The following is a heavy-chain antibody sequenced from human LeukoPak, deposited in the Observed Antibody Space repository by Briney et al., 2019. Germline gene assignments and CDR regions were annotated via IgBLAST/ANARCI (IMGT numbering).Heavy chain of an antibody. V-gene: IGHV1-2*02. D-gene: IGHD3-3*01. Sequence: ASXKVSCKASGYTFTSYYMNWGGQAPGQGREGMGWIKPKSGGTNNAQKFQGRVTMTRDKSIRKDYMEVSRLRDRDTAVYYCARDLTSQHTEYDFWSGYYEYYFDYWGQGTLVTVSS. CDR3: ARDLTSQHTEYDFWSGYYEYYFDY. J-gene: IGHJ4*02. CDR1: GYTFTSYY. CDR2: IKPKSGGT.